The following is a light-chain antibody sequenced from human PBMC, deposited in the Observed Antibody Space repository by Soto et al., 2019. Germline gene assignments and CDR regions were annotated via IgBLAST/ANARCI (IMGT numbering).Light chain of an antibody. J-gene: IGLJ3*02. CDR1: SSNIGSNT. CDR3: AAWDDSLNGSWV. V-gene: IGLV1-44*01. Sequence: QPVLTQPPSASGTPGQRVTISCSGSSSNIGSNTVNWYQLLPGTAPKLLIYSNNQRPSGVPDRFSGSKSGTSASLAISGLQSEDEADYYCAAWDDSLNGSWVFGGGTKLTVL. CDR2: SNN.